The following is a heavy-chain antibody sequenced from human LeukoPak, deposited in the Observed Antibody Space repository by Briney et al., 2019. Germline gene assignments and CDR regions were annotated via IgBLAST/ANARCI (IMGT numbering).Heavy chain of an antibody. Sequence: ASVKVSCKASGYTFTSYGISWVRQAPGQGLEWMGWISAYNGNTNYAQKLQGRVTMTTDTSTSTAYMELRSLRSDDTAVYYCARWSGSSQRGYYFDYWGQGTLVTVSS. J-gene: IGHJ4*02. V-gene: IGHV1-18*01. CDR1: GYTFTSYG. CDR3: ARWSGSSQRGYYFDY. CDR2: ISAYNGNT. D-gene: IGHD3-10*01.